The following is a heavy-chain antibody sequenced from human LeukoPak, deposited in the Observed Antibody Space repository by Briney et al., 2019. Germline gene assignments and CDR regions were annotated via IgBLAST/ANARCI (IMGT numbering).Heavy chain of an antibody. CDR2: ISSSGSTI. CDR1: GFTSSSYE. Sequence: PGGSLRLSCAASGFTSSSYEMNWVRQAPGKGLEWVSYISSSGSTIYYADSVKGRFTISRDNAKNSLYLQMNSLRAEDTAVYYCARSTTVTNFDYWGQGTLVTVSS. J-gene: IGHJ4*02. D-gene: IGHD4-17*01. CDR3: ARSTTVTNFDY. V-gene: IGHV3-48*03.